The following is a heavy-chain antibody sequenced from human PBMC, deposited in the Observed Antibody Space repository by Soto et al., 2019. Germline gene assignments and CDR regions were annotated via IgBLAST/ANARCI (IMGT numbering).Heavy chain of an antibody. J-gene: IGHJ4*02. Sequence: QVHLVQSGAEVKKPGASVKVSCQASGYAFTTYGITWVRQAPGQGLERMGWISAHNGNTNYAQKLQGRVTVTRDTSTGAAYMGLRSLRSDDTAVYYCARGRYGDYWGQGALVTVSS. CDR1: GYAFTTYG. CDR2: ISAHNGNT. CDR3: ARGRYGDY. V-gene: IGHV1-18*01. D-gene: IGHD1-1*01.